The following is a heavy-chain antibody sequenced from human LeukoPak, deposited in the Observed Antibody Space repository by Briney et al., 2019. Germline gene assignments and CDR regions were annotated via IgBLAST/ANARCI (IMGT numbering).Heavy chain of an antibody. CDR3: ARQTGAGIAAAGSDAFDI. CDR2: IYTSGST. J-gene: IGHJ3*02. Sequence: SETLSLTCTVSGGSISSYYWSWIRQPPGKGLEWIGYIYTSGSTNYNPSLKSRVTISVDTSKNQFSLKLSSVTAADTAVYYCARQTGAGIAAAGSDAFDIWGQGTMVTVSS. CDR1: GGSISSYY. D-gene: IGHD6-13*01. V-gene: IGHV4-4*09.